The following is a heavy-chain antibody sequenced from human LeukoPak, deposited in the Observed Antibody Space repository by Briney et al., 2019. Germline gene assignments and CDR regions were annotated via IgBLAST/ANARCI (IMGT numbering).Heavy chain of an antibody. CDR3: ARGPATTGNSCYVYY. V-gene: IGHV4-34*01. Sequence: RTSETLSLTCAVYGESFSGYYWSWILQPPGKGLEWIGEINHSGSTNYNPSLKSRVTISVDTSKNQFSLMLSSVTAADTAVYYCARGPATTGNSCYVYYWGQGTLVTVSS. CDR2: INHSGST. CDR1: GESFSGYY. D-gene: IGHD2-2*01. J-gene: IGHJ4*02.